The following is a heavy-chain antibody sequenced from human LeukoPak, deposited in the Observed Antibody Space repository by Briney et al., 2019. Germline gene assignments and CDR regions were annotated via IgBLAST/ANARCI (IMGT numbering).Heavy chain of an antibody. Sequence: SETLSLTCAVYGGSFSGYYWSWTRQPPGKGLEWIGEINHSGSTNYNPSLKSRVTISVDTSKNQFSLKLSSVTAADTAVYYCARKGGGQLVNTRRWFDPWGQGTLVTVSS. D-gene: IGHD6-13*01. CDR1: GGSFSGYY. V-gene: IGHV4-34*01. CDR3: ARKGGGQLVNTRRWFDP. J-gene: IGHJ5*02. CDR2: INHSGST.